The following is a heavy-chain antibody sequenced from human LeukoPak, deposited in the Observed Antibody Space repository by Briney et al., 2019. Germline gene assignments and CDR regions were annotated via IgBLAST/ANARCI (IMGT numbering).Heavy chain of an antibody. J-gene: IGHJ4*02. CDR3: ASTGDCSSTSCSWYFFDC. CDR2: IYTSGST. Sequence: SGTLSLTCTVSGGSISSGSYYWSWIRQPAGKGLEWIGRIYTSGSTNYNPSLKNRVTISVDTSKNQFSLKLTSVTAADTAVYYCASTGDCSSTSCSWYFFDCWGQGALVTVSS. D-gene: IGHD2-2*01. CDR1: GGSISSGSYY. V-gene: IGHV4-61*02.